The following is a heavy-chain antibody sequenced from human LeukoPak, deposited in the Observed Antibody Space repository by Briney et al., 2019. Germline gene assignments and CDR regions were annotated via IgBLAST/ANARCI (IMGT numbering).Heavy chain of an antibody. CDR1: GFTFSSYS. CDR2: ISSSSSYI. Sequence: GGSLRLSCAASGFTFSSYSMNWVRQAPGKGLEWVSSISSSSSYIYYANSVKGRFTISRDNAKNSLYLQMNSLRAEDTAVYYCAKFIAAPFYFDYWGQGTLVTVSS. J-gene: IGHJ4*02. V-gene: IGHV3-21*01. D-gene: IGHD6-13*01. CDR3: AKFIAAPFYFDY.